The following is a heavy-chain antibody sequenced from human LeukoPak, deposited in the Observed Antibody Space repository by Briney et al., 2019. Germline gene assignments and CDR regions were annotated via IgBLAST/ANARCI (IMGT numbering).Heavy chain of an antibody. CDR3: ARDQGSGYYLN. CDR2: INSDGSST. CDR1: GFTFSSYW. Sequence: GGSLRVSCAASGFTFSSYWMHCVRQVPGKGLVWVSRINSDGSSTSYADSVKGRFTISRDNAKNTLYLQMNSLRAEDTAVYYCARDQGSGYYLNWGQGTLVTVSS. V-gene: IGHV3-74*01. J-gene: IGHJ1*01. D-gene: IGHD3-22*01.